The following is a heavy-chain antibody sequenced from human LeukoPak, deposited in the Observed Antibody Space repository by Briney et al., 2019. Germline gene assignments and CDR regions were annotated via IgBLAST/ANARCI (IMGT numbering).Heavy chain of an antibody. V-gene: IGHV4-34*01. CDR1: GGSFSGYY. CDR2: INHSGST. Sequence: SETLSLTCAVYGGSFSGYYWSWLRQPPGKRLEWIGEINHSGSTNYNPSLKSRVTISVDTSKNQFSLTLTSLTAADTAVYFCARQEHYSASTGYPYYWGRGTRVTVSS. D-gene: IGHD3-22*01. J-gene: IGHJ4*02. CDR3: ARQEHYSASTGYPYY.